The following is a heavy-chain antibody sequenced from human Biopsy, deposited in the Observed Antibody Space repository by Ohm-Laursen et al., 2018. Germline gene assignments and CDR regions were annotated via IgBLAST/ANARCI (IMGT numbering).Heavy chain of an antibody. CDR3: ARDRGYYSDRTVPGYFDL. Sequence: SETLSLTCTVSGDSISSYYWSRIRQPPGKGLEWIGYVYYTGSTDYNPSLQSRVTISVYTSKNHFSLRLRSVTPADTAIYYCARDRGYYSDRTVPGYFDLWGRGTLVTVSS. J-gene: IGHJ2*01. CDR1: GDSISSYY. V-gene: IGHV4-59*01. D-gene: IGHD3-22*01. CDR2: VYYTGST.